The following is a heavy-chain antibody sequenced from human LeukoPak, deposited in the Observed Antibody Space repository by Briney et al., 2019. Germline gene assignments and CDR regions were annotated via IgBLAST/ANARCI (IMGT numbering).Heavy chain of an antibody. CDR1: GYTLTELS. V-gene: IGHV1-24*01. Sequence: ASVKVSCKVSGYTLTELSMHWVRQAPGKGLEWMGGFDPEDGETIYAQKFQGRVTMTEDTSTDTAYMELSSLRSEDTAVYYCARANIVVVPALNYYYYMDVWGKGTTVTVSS. CDR3: ARANIVVVPALNYYYYMDV. J-gene: IGHJ6*03. CDR2: FDPEDGET. D-gene: IGHD2-2*01.